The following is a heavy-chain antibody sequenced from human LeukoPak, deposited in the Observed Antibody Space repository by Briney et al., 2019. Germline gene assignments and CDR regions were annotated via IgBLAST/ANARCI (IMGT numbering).Heavy chain of an antibody. J-gene: IGHJ4*02. CDR3: ARSRYSSGWYLNY. D-gene: IGHD6-19*01. CDR1: GYTFSHYG. CDR2: ISGSTGNT. Sequence: ASVKVSCKAFGYTFSHYGVNWVRRAPGQGLQWMGWISGSTGNTQYAHNVQGRVTMTTDISTSTAYMELRSLKSDDTAVYFCARSRYSSGWYLNYWGQGTLVSVSS. V-gene: IGHV1-18*04.